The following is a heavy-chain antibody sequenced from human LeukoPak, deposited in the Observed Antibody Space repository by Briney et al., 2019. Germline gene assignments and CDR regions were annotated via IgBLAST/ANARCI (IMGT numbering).Heavy chain of an antibody. Sequence: ASVKVSCRASGYTFTGYYMHWVRQAPGQGLEGMGWINPNSGGTNYAQKFQGRVTMTRDTSISTAYMELSRLRSDDTAVYYCARDFWSGYYFLDYWGQGTLVTVSS. V-gene: IGHV1-2*02. CDR2: INPNSGGT. CDR1: GYTFTGYY. D-gene: IGHD3-3*01. CDR3: ARDFWSGYYFLDY. J-gene: IGHJ4*02.